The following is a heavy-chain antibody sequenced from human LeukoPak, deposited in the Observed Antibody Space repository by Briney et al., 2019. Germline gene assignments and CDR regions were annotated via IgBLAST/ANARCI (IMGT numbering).Heavy chain of an antibody. CDR3: ARGGHVRVYDNSYYGHY. D-gene: IGHD3-22*01. J-gene: IGHJ4*02. V-gene: IGHV1-24*01. CDR2: FDPEDGET. Sequence: ASVKVSCKVSGYTLTELSMHWVRQAPGKGLEWMGGFDPEDGETIYAQKFQGRVTMTEDTSTDTAYMELSSLRSEDTAVYYCARGGHVRVYDNSYYGHYWGQGTLVTVSS. CDR1: GYTLTELS.